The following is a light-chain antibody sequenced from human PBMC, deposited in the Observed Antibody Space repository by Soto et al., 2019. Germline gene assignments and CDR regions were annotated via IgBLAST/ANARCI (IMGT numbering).Light chain of an antibody. Sequence: QSVLTQPASVSGSPGQSITISCTGTSSDIGGYCYVSWYQHHPGKAPKLLIYQVTNRPSRVSNRFSGSKSGNTASLTISGLQADDEADYYCTSYSSSDIFYVFGTGTKVTVL. CDR3: TSYSSSDIFYV. CDR2: QVT. V-gene: IGLV2-14*01. J-gene: IGLJ1*01. CDR1: SSDIGGYCY.